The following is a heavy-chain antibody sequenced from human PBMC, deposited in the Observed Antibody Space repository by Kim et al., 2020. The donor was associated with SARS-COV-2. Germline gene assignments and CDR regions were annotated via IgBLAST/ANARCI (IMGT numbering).Heavy chain of an antibody. CDR1: GYTFTSYG. CDR2: ISAYNGNT. CDR3: ARAPPENGGYSYGYVAYYYYYGMDV. V-gene: IGHV1-18*04. D-gene: IGHD5-18*01. J-gene: IGHJ6*02. Sequence: ASVKVYCKASGYTFTSYGISWVRQAPGQGLEWMGWISAYNGNTNYAQKLQGRVTMTTDTSTSTAYMELRSLRSDDTAVYYCARAPPENGGYSYGYVAYYYYYGMDVWGQGTTVTVSS.